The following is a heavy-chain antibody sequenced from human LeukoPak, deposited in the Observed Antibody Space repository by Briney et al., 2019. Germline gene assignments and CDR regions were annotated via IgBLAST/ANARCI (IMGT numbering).Heavy chain of an antibody. CDR1: GFIVSSNY. J-gene: IGHJ2*01. V-gene: IGHV3-53*01. Sequence: GGSLRLSCAASGFIVSSNYMSRVRQAPGKGLEWVSVIYSGGSTYYADSVKGRFTISRDNSKNTLYLQMNSLRAEDTAVYYCARGRPYWYFDLWGRGTLVTVSS. CDR2: IYSGGST. CDR3: ARGRPYWYFDL.